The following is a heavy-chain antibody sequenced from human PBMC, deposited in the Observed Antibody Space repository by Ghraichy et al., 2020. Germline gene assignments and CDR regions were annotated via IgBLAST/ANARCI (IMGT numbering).Heavy chain of an antibody. Sequence: GSLRLSCVASGFTFSSYWMTWVRQAPGKGLEWVANINRDGSEKHYVDSVKGRFTVSRDNAKNSLYLQLNSLRAEDTAVYYCARDTTWKLDFWGQGTLVTVSS. J-gene: IGHJ4*02. D-gene: IGHD1-1*01. CDR1: GFTFSSYW. CDR2: INRDGSEK. V-gene: IGHV3-7*01. CDR3: ARDTTWKLDF.